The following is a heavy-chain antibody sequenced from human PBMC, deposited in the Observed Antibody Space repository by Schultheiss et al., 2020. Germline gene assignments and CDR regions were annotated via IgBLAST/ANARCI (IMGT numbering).Heavy chain of an antibody. CDR1: GFTFSSYG. D-gene: IGHD4-17*01. J-gene: IGHJ4*02. Sequence: GGSLRLSCAASGFTFSSYGMHWVRQAPGKGLEWVAVISYDGSNKYYADSVKGRFTISRDNSKNTLYLQMNSLRAEETAVYYCARARTVSFDYWGQGTLVTVSS. CDR3: ARARTVSFDY. V-gene: IGHV3-30*03. CDR2: ISYDGSNK.